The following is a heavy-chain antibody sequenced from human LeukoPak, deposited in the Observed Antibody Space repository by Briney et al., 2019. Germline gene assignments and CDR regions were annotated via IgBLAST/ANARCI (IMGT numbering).Heavy chain of an antibody. CDR1: GGSIISAGFS. J-gene: IGHJ3*02. CDR2: IYHSGST. D-gene: IGHD3-16*02. V-gene: IGHV4-30-2*01. CDR3: ARDSYDYVWGTYRYDAFDI. Sequence: PSQTLSLTCAVSGGSIISAGFSWSWIRQTPGKGLEWIGYIYHSGSTYYNPSLKSRVTISLDGSKNQFSLELSSVAAADTAVYYCARDSYDYVWGTYRYDAFDIWGQGTMVTVSS.